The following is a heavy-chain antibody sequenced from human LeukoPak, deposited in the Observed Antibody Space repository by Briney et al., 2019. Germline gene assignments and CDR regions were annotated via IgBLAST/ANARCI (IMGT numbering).Heavy chain of an antibody. CDR2: IKEDGSEK. V-gene: IGHV3-7*01. CDR1: GFTLSTYW. D-gene: IGHD6-19*01. CDR3: VGPYSSGPPFDY. Sequence: PGGSLRPSCAASGFTLSTYWMTWVRQAPGKGLEWVANIKEDGSEKYYVGSVEGRFTISRDNAKNTLYLQMNSLRVEDTAVYYCVGPYSSGPPFDYWGQGTLVTVSS. J-gene: IGHJ4*02.